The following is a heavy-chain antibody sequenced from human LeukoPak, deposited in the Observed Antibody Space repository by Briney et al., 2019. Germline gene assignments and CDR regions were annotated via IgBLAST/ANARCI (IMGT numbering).Heavy chain of an antibody. V-gene: IGHV3-23*01. CDR3: ASGHSSSISFDI. J-gene: IGHJ3*02. CDR1: GFTFSSYA. Sequence: GGSLRLSCAASGFTFSSYAMSWVRQAPGEGLEWVSAISGSGGSTYYADSVKGRFTISRDNSKNTLYLQMNSLRAEDTAVYYCASGHSSSISFDIWGQGTMVTVSS. CDR2: ISGSGGST. D-gene: IGHD6-6*01.